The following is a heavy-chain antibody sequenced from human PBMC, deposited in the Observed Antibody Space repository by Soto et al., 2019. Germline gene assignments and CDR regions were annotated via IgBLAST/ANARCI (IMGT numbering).Heavy chain of an antibody. Sequence: SETLSLTCAVYGGSFSGYYWGWIRQPPGKGLEWIGSIYYSGSTYYNPSLKSRVTISVDTSKNQFSLKLSSVTAADTAVYYCANGGVGYYYYGMDVWGQGTTVTVSS. D-gene: IGHD1-26*01. CDR2: IYYSGST. V-gene: IGHV4-39*01. CDR3: ANGGVGYYYYGMDV. CDR1: GGSFSGYY. J-gene: IGHJ6*02.